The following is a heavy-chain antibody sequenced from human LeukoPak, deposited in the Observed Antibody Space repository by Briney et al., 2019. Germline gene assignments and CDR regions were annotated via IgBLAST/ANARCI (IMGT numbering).Heavy chain of an antibody. D-gene: IGHD2-15*01. J-gene: IGHJ4*02. CDR2: ISPNSGGT. V-gene: IGHV1-2*02. CDR1: GYTFTGYF. Sequence: ASVKVSCKASGYTFTGYFMHWVRQAPGQGLEYIGWISPNSGGTICAQKFQGRVNMTRDTSINLAYMELNGLTSDDTAVYYCAREACSGYRCYQNYDYWGQGTLVTVSS. CDR3: AREACSGYRCYQNYDY.